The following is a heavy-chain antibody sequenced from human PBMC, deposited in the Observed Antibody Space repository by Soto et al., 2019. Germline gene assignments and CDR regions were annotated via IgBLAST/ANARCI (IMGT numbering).Heavy chain of an antibody. V-gene: IGHV3-30*18. D-gene: IGHD3-22*01. CDR1: GFTFGSYG. Sequence: QVHLVESGGGVVQPGRTLRLSCAASGFTFGSYGMHWVRQAPGKGLEWVAGISYDGSKKYYGESVKGRFTISSDNSKNTLYLQMNSLRVEDTAVYYCAKAIENYSTGYSKPFYYFGVDVWGQGTTVTVSS. CDR2: ISYDGSKK. J-gene: IGHJ6*02. CDR3: AKAIENYSTGYSKPFYYFGVDV.